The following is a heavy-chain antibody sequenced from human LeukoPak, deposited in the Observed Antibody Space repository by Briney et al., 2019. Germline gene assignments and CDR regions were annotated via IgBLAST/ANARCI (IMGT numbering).Heavy chain of an antibody. D-gene: IGHD2-21*02. CDR3: ARDSQMSRATVTAIDY. CDR1: GFTFSSNG. V-gene: IGHV3-48*04. CDR2: IGIGGSLI. Sequence: AGGSLRLSCAASGFTFSSNGMNWVRQGPEKGLEWVAYIGIGGSLIVYADSVKGRFTISRDNAKNSLYLQMNSLRAEDTAVYYCARDSQMSRATVTAIDYWGQGTLVTVSS. J-gene: IGHJ4*02.